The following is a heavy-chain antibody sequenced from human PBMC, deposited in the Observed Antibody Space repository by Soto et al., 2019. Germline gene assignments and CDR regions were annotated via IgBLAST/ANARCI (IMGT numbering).Heavy chain of an antibody. CDR2: FDPEDGET. Sequence: ASVKVSWKVSGYTLTELSIHWVRQAPGKGLEWMGGFDPEDGETIYAQKFQGRVTMTEDTSTDTAYMDLSSLRSEDTAVYYCASPLPVEPGNYYFYGVDVWGQGTTVTVSS. J-gene: IGHJ6*02. D-gene: IGHD1-1*01. CDR3: ASPLPVEPGNYYFYGVDV. CDR1: GYTLTELS. V-gene: IGHV1-24*01.